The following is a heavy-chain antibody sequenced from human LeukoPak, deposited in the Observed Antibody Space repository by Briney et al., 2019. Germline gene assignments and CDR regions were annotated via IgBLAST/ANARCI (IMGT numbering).Heavy chain of an antibody. CDR3: ARKTGGSGSYYNQYNWFDP. J-gene: IGHJ5*02. D-gene: IGHD3-10*01. Sequence: SQTLSLTCAVSGGSISSGGYSWSWIRQPPGKGLEWIGYIYHSGSTYYNPSLKSRVTISVDRSKNQFSLKLSSVTAADTAVYYCARKTGGSGSYYNQYNWFDPWGQGTLVTVSS. CDR2: IYHSGST. V-gene: IGHV4-30-2*01. CDR1: GGSISSGGYS.